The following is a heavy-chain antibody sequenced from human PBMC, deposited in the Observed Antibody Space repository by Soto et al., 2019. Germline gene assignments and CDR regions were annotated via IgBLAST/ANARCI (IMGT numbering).Heavy chain of an antibody. V-gene: IGHV3-53*01. CDR3: ARGGRMPTP. D-gene: IGHD2-2*01. J-gene: IGHJ5*02. CDR2: FYSGGTT. CDR1: GFTVSTTD. Sequence: PGGSLRLSCAASGFTVSTTDMTWVRQAPGKGLECVSVFYSGGTTYYADSVKGRFTISRDNSKNTLYLQMNSLRVEDTAVYYCARGGRMPTPWGQGALVTVSS.